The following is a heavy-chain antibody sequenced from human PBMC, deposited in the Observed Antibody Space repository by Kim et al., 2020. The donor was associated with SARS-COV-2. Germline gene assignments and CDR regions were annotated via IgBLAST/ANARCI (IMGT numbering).Heavy chain of an antibody. CDR2: IYYSGST. J-gene: IGHJ4*02. V-gene: IGHV4-30-4*01. D-gene: IGHD6-13*01. Sequence: SETLSLTCTVSGGSISSGDYYWSWIRQPPGKGLEWIGYIYYSGSTYYNPSLKSRVTISVDTSKNQFSLKLSSVTAADTAVYYCARDPGSSSWYPDYWGQGTLVTVSS. CDR1: GGSISSGDYY. CDR3: ARDPGSSSWYPDY.